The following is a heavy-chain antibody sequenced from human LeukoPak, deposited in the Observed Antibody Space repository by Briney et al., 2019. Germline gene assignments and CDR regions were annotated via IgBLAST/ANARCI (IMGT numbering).Heavy chain of an antibody. J-gene: IGHJ4*02. CDR3: TRRGTYFDL. V-gene: IGHV5-51*01. D-gene: IGHD1-26*01. Sequence: GESLKISCMASGYRFTDYWIGWVRQMPGKGLEWMGIIYPGDSDTRYSPSFQGQVTISANKSISTAYLQWSSLKASDTAMYYCTRRGTYFDLWGQGTLVTVSS. CDR2: IYPGDSDT. CDR1: GYRFTDYW.